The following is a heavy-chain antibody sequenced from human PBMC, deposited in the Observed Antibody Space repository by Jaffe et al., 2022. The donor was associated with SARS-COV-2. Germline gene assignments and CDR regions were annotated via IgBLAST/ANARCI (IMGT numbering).Heavy chain of an antibody. V-gene: IGHV4-59*01. CDR1: GGSISSYY. D-gene: IGHD2-15*01. CDR3: ARGHERYCSGGSCYSYPFDY. J-gene: IGHJ4*02. Sequence: QVQLQESGPGLVKPSETLSLTCTVSGGSISSYYWSWIRQPPGKGLEWIGYIYYSGSTNYNPSLKSRVTISVDTSKNQFSLKLSSVTAADTAVYYCARGHERYCSGGSCYSYPFDYWGQGTLVTVSS. CDR2: IYYSGST.